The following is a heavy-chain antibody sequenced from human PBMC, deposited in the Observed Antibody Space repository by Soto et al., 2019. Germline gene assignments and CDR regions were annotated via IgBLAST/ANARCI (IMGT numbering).Heavy chain of an antibody. D-gene: IGHD6-19*01. Sequence: PGGSLRLSCAASGFTFSSYSMNWVRQAPGKGLEWVSSISSSSSYIYYADSVKGRFTISRDNAKNSLYLQMNSLRAEDTAVYYCVKGRGIAVAGNGWFDPWGQGTLVTVSS. CDR1: GFTFSSYS. V-gene: IGHV3-21*01. CDR3: VKGRGIAVAGNGWFDP. CDR2: ISSSSSYI. J-gene: IGHJ5*02.